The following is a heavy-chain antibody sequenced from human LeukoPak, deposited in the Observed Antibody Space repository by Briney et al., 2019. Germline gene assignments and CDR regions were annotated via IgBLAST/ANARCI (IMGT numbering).Heavy chain of an antibody. CDR1: GFTFSTYA. J-gene: IGHJ4*02. CDR2: ISGSGGST. D-gene: IGHD1-1*01. Sequence: GGSLRLSCTASGFTFSTYAMSWLRQAPAKGLERVSSISGSGGSTYYADSAEGRFTVSRDNSQNTLYLLVNGRNGEDILGYYCAKGLERVVYWGQGTRVTVSS. V-gene: IGHV3-23*01. CDR3: AKGLERVVY.